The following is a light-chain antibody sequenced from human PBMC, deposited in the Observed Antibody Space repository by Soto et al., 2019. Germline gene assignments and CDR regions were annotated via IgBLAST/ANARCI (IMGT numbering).Light chain of an antibody. Sequence: ERVMTQSPATLSVSPGERATLSCRASQSVGSNLAWYQQKPGQAPRRLIFGASSRATGVPARFSGSGSGTEFTLTINSLQSEDFAVYFCQQYDNLPLTFGTGTKVDMK. CDR3: QQYDNLPLT. CDR1: QSVGSN. CDR2: GAS. J-gene: IGKJ3*01. V-gene: IGKV3-15*01.